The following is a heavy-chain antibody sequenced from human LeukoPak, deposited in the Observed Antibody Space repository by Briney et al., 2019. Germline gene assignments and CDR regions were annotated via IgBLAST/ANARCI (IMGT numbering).Heavy chain of an antibody. V-gene: IGHV3-7*03. J-gene: IGHJ4*02. CDR2: IKEDGSEK. CDR3: ARSIMGGGAFDY. D-gene: IGHD3-10*01. CDR1: GFTFSSYW. Sequence: GGSLRLSCAASGFTFSSYWLNWVRQTPGKGLEWVANIKEDGSEKYHVDSVKGRFTISRDNAKSSLYLQMNSLRAEDTALYYCARSIMGGGAFDYWGQGTLVTVSS.